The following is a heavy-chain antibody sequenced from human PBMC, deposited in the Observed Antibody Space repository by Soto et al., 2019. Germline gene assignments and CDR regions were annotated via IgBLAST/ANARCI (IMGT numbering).Heavy chain of an antibody. CDR1: GGSISSSSYY. J-gene: IGHJ4*02. Sequence: SETLSLTCTVSGGSISSSSYYWGWIRQPPGKGLEWIGSFYYSGSTYYNPSLKSRVTLSVDTSKNQFSLKLSSVTAADTAVYYCASQYYYDSSGSQTFDYWGQGTQVTVSS. CDR2: FYYSGST. CDR3: ASQYYYDSSGSQTFDY. V-gene: IGHV4-39*07. D-gene: IGHD3-22*01.